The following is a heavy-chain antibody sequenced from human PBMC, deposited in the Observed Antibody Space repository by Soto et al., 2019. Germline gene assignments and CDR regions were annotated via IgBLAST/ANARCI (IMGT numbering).Heavy chain of an antibody. D-gene: IGHD2-21*02. CDR2: IRDKANSYAT. CDR1: GFTFSGSA. Sequence: GVSLRLSCAASGFTFSGSAMHWVRQASGKGLEWVGRIRDKANSYATAYTASVKGRFTISRDDSKITAYLQMNSLKTEDTAVYYCTRLYCGGDCDFDSWGQGTLVTVSS. CDR3: TRLYCGGDCDFDS. J-gene: IGHJ4*02. V-gene: IGHV3-73*01.